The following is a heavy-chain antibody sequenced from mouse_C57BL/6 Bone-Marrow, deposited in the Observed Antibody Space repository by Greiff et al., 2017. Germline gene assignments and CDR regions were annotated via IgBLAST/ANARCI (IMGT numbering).Heavy chain of an antibody. CDR1: GFTFSDYG. CDR2: ISSGSSTI. V-gene: IGHV5-17*01. CDR3: ARNYYQDY. Sequence: EVKVVESGGGLVKPGGSLKLSCAASGFTFSDYGMHWVRQAPEKGLEWVAYISSGSSTIYYADTVKGRFTISRDNATNTLFLQMTSLRSEYTAMYYCARNYYQDYWGQGTPLTVSS. J-gene: IGHJ2*01. D-gene: IGHD1-1*01.